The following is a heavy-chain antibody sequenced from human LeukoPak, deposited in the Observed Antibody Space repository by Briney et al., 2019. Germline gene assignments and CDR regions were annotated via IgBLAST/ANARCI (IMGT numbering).Heavy chain of an antibody. CDR3: ARDAPPDHDYVWGSYRDDAFDI. CDR1: GFTFSSYS. D-gene: IGHD3-16*02. Sequence: GGSLRLSCAASGFTFSSYSMTWVRQAPGKGPECVSSISSSSSYLYYADSVKGRFTIYRDNAKNSLYLQMNSLRAEDTAVYYGARDAPPDHDYVWGSYRDDAFDIWGQGTMVTVSS. J-gene: IGHJ3*02. V-gene: IGHV3-21*01. CDR2: ISSSSSYL.